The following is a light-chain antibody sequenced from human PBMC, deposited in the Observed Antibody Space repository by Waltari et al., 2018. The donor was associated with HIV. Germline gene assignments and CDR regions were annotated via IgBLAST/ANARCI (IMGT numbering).Light chain of an antibody. Sequence: EIVLTQTPLSLSVTPGQPASISCKSSQSLLHSDGKTFLCWFLQKPGQPPQLLIYEVSNLFSGVPDRFSGSGSGTDFTLKISRVEAEDVGIYYSRKERKGESSFGVGTKVEI. V-gene: IGKV2D-29*01. CDR1: QSLLHSDGKTF. CDR3: RKERKGESS. J-gene: IGKJ4*01. CDR2: EVS.